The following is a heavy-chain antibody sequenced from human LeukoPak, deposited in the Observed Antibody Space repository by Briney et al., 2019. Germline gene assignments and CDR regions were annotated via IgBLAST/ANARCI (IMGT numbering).Heavy chain of an antibody. CDR2: IYTTGST. V-gene: IGHV4-4*07. D-gene: IGHD3-3*01. CDR1: GDSLSSYY. J-gene: IGHJ5*02. CDR3: ARGGFTKFDP. Sequence: SETLSLTCAVSGDSLSSYYWSWIRQPAGKGLDWIGRIYTTGSTNYNPSLKSRVTMSVDTSNNQFSLKLSSVTAADTAVYYCARGGFTKFDPWGQGTLVTVSS.